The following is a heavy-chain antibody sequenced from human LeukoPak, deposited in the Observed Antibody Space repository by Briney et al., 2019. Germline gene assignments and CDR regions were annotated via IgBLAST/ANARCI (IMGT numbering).Heavy chain of an antibody. Sequence: SETLSLTCTVSGGSISSGGYYWSWIRQHPGKGLEWIGYIYYSGSTYHNPSLKSRVTISVDTSKNQFSLKLSSVTAADTAVYYCARASKGMIVVVPKIDYWGQGTLVTVSS. CDR3: ARASKGMIVVVPKIDY. CDR2: IYYSGST. D-gene: IGHD3-22*01. V-gene: IGHV4-31*03. CDR1: GGSISSGGYY. J-gene: IGHJ4*02.